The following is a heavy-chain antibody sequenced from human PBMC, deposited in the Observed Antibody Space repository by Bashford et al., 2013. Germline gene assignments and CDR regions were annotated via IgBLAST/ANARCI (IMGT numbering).Heavy chain of an antibody. Sequence: GESLKISCKGSGHSFTYWIGWVRQMPGKGLEWMGIIYPGDSDTRYSPSFQGQVTISADKSISTAYLQWSSLKASDTAMYYCARHRRIAAPFDYWGQGTLVTVSS. D-gene: IGHD6-6*01. CDR2: IYPGDSDT. J-gene: IGHJ4*02. V-gene: IGHV5-51*01. CDR3: ARHRRIAAPFDY. CDR1: GHSFTYW.